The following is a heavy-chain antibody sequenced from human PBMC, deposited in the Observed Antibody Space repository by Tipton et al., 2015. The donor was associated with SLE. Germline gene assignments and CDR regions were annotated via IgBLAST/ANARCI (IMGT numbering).Heavy chain of an antibody. CDR3: AKDAPEETDS. CDR2: ISFDGTNK. J-gene: IGHJ4*02. CDR1: GFTFSSYA. Sequence: SLRLSCAASGFTFSSYAMHWVRQAPGKGLEWVALISFDGTNKYYADSVKGRFTISRDNSKNTLYLQMNSLRAEDTAVYYCAKDAPEETDSWGQGTLVTVSS. V-gene: IGHV3-30-3*01.